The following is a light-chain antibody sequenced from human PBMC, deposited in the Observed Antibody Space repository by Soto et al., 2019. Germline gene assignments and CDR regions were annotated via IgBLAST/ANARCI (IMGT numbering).Light chain of an antibody. CDR2: KVS. V-gene: IGKV2-30*01. Sequence: DVVMTQSPLSLPVTLGQPASISCRSSQSLVYSDGNTYLNWFQQRPGQSPRRLIYKVSNRDSGVPDRFSGLGSRTDFSLKISRVEAEDVGVYFCMQGTHWTPAITFGGGTKVEIK. J-gene: IGKJ4*01. CDR3: MQGTHWTPAIT. CDR1: QSLVYSDGNTY.